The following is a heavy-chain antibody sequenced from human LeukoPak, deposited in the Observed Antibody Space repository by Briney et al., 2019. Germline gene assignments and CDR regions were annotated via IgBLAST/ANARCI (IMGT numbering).Heavy chain of an antibody. D-gene: IGHD5-24*01. Sequence: GGSLRLSCAASGFTFSSYGMHWVRQAPGKGLEWVAVISYDGSNKYYADSVKGRFTISRDNSKNTLYLQMNSLRAEDTAVYYYAKGGGDGYRWGQGTLVTVSS. J-gene: IGHJ4*02. CDR2: ISYDGSNK. CDR1: GFTFSSYG. CDR3: AKGGGDGYR. V-gene: IGHV3-30*18.